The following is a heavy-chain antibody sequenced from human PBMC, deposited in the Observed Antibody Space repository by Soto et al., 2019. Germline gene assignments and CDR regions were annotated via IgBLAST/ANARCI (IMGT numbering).Heavy chain of an antibody. CDR2: INHSGST. Sequence: SETLSLTCAVYGGSFSGYYWSWIRQPPGKGLEWIGEINHSGSTNYNPSLKSRVTISVDTSKNQFSLRLSSVTAADTAVYYCARRLIVVVPAASYYYYYGMDVWGQGTTVTVSS. J-gene: IGHJ6*02. V-gene: IGHV4-34*01. CDR3: ARRLIVVVPAASYYYYYGMDV. D-gene: IGHD2-2*01. CDR1: GGSFSGYY.